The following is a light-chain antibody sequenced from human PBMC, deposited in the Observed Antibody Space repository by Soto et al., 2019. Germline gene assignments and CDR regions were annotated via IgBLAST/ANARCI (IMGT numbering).Light chain of an antibody. CDR2: EVS. Sequence: QSALTQPPSASGSPGQSVTISCTGTSSDVGDYKYVSWYQQHPGKAPKLMIYEVSKRPSGVPDRFSGSKSGNTASLTVSGLQAEDEADYYCSSYAGSNIVVFGGGTKVTVL. CDR3: SSYAGSNIVV. CDR1: SSDVGDYKY. J-gene: IGLJ2*01. V-gene: IGLV2-8*01.